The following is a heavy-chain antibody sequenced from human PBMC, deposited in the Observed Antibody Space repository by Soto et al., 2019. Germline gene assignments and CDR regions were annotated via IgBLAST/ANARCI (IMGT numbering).Heavy chain of an antibody. CDR3: AHPRGYGVFDAYDI. Sequence: GGSLRLSCAASGFTFTTYAMSWVRQAPGKGLEWVSATSNSGDITYYADSVRGRFTISRDNSINTLYLQMNGLRTDDTAVYYCAHPRGYGVFDAYDIWGQGAMVTVSS. D-gene: IGHD4-17*01. V-gene: IGHV3-23*01. J-gene: IGHJ3*02. CDR2: TSNSGDIT. CDR1: GFTFTTYA.